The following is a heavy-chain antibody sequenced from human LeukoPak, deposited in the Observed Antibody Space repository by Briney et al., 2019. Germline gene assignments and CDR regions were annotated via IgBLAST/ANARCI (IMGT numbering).Heavy chain of an antibody. CDR1: GFTFSSYP. Sequence: PGGSLRLSCAASGFTFSSYPMSWVRQAPGKGLEWVSGITGSGGDTYYADSVKGRFTISRDNSKNTLYLQMSSLRAEDTALYYCATSSGWYPKYFDYWGQGTLVTVSS. CDR2: ITGSGGDT. D-gene: IGHD6-19*01. J-gene: IGHJ4*02. CDR3: ATSSGWYPKYFDY. V-gene: IGHV3-23*01.